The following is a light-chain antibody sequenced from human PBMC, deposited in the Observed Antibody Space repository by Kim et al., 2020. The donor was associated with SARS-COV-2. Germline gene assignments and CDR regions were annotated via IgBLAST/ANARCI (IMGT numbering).Light chain of an antibody. CDR3: NSRDSNDNVV. CDR2: GKN. Sequence: SSELTQDPAVSVALGQTVRITCQGDSLRSYYATWYQQKPGQAPIVVIYGKNNRPSGIPDRFSGSSSGNTASLTITGTQAGDEADYHCNSRDSNDNVVFGGGTQLTVL. V-gene: IGLV3-19*01. J-gene: IGLJ2*01. CDR1: SLRSYY.